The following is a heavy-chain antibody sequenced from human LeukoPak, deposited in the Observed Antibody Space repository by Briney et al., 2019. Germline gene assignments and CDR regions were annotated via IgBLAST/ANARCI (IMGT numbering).Heavy chain of an antibody. CDR3: ARLRMYEWQLVPTRAAFDP. V-gene: IGHV4-39*01. CDR2: IYYSGST. CDR1: GGSISSSSYY. J-gene: IGHJ5*02. Sequence: SETLSLTCTVSGGSISSSSYYWGWIRQPPGKGLEWIGSIYYSGSTYYNPSLKSRVTISVDTSKNQFSLKLSSVTAADTAVYYCARLRMYEWQLVPTRAAFDPWGQGTLVTVSS. D-gene: IGHD6-6*01.